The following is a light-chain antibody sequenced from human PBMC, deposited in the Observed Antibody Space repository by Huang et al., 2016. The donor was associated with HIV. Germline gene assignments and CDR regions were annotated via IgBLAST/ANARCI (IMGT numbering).Light chain of an antibody. V-gene: IGKV3-11*01. Sequence: EIVLTQSPATLPLSPGKRATLSCRASQSVNSYLALYQQKPGQAPRLLIYDASNRATGIPARFSGSGSGTDFTLTISNVHSEDFAVYYCQQRSAWPLTFGGGTKGEI. CDR1: QSVNSY. CDR2: DAS. CDR3: QQRSAWPLT. J-gene: IGKJ4*01.